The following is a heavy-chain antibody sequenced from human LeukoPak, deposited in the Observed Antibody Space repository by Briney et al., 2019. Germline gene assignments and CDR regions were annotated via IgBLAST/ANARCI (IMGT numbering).Heavy chain of an antibody. CDR3: ARLARGSNYYYGMDV. Sequence: GASVKVSCKASGYTFTGYYMHWVRRAPGQGLEWMGWISPNSGGTNYAQKFQGRVTMTRDTSISTAYMELSRLRSDDTAVYYCARLARGSNYYYGMDVWGQGTTVTVSS. V-gene: IGHV1-2*02. D-gene: IGHD3-10*01. J-gene: IGHJ6*02. CDR1: GYTFTGYY. CDR2: ISPNSGGT.